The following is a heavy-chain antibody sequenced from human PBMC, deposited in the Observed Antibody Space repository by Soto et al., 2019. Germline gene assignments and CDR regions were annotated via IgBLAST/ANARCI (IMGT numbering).Heavy chain of an antibody. CDR2: INPKFGDT. CDR1: GYTLPAYH. J-gene: IGHJ6*02. V-gene: IGHV1-2*02. CDR3: ARNMDYYYGRGSGNGHGV. D-gene: IGHD3-10*02. Sequence: QVQLVQSGAEVKEPGDSVRVSCEASGYTLPAYHIHWVRQAPGQGLEWMGWINPKFGDTTYAQDFQGRVSMTRDMSISTVYMELSRLTSDDTAIYYCARNMDYYYGRGSGNGHGVWGQGTTVTVFS.